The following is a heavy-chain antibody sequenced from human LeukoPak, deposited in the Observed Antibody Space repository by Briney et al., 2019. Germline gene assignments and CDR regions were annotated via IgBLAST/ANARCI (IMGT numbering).Heavy chain of an antibody. D-gene: IGHD6-19*01. J-gene: IGHJ4*02. V-gene: IGHV3-11*01. CDR3: ASYYYSSGWSRGYTDGHDY. Sequence: KSGGSLRLSCAASGFTFSDYYMSWIRQAPGKGLEWVSYISSSGSTIYYADSVKGRFTISRDNAKNSLYLQMNSLRAEDTAVYYCASYYYSSGWSRGYTDGHDYWGQGTLVTVSS. CDR1: GFTFSDYY. CDR2: ISSSGSTI.